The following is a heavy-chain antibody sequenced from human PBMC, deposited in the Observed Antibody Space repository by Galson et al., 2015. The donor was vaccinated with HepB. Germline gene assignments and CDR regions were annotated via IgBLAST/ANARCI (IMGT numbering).Heavy chain of an antibody. J-gene: IGHJ4*02. D-gene: IGHD6-19*01. CDR1: GYTFTSYG. Sequence: SVKVSCKASGYTFTSYGISWVRLAPGQGLEWMGRINPNSGGTNYAQKFQGRVTMTRDTSISTAYMELSRLRSDDTAVYYCATYSSVDYWGQGTLVTVSS. V-gene: IGHV1-2*06. CDR3: ATYSSVDY. CDR2: INPNSGGT.